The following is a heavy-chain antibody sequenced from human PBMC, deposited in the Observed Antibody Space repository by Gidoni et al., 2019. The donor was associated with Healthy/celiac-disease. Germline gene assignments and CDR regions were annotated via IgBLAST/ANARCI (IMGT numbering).Heavy chain of an antibody. Sequence: QVQLQQSGPGLVKPAQTLSLTCAISGDSVSSNSADWNCIRQSPSRCLEWLGRTYYRSKWYNDYAVSVKSRIPINPDTSKNQFSLQLNSVTPEDTAVYYCARGYCSSTSCYDYFDYWGQGTLVTVSS. V-gene: IGHV6-1*01. D-gene: IGHD2-2*01. CDR3: ARGYCSSTSCYDYFDY. CDR2: TYYRSKWYN. J-gene: IGHJ4*02. CDR1: GDSVSSNSAD.